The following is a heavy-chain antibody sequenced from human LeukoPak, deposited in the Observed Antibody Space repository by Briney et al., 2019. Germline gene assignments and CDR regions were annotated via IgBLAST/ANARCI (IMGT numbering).Heavy chain of an antibody. CDR2: ISSSSSYT. CDR1: GFTFSSYS. CDR3: ARVGTSYYGMDV. Sequence: GGSLRLSCAASGFTFSSYSMNWVRQAPGKGLEWGSSISSSSSYTYYADSVKGRFTISRDNAKNSLYLQMNSLRAEDTAVYYCARVGTSYYGMDVWGQGTTVTVSS. D-gene: IGHD2-2*01. J-gene: IGHJ6*02. V-gene: IGHV3-21*01.